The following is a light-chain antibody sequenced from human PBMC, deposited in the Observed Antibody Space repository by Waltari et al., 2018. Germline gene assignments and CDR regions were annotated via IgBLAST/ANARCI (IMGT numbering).Light chain of an antibody. CDR2: GTS. CDR3: QSYDTSLSVV. Sequence: QSVLTQPPSVSGAPGQRVSISCTGSGSNPGAGYDVHWYQQPPGKAPKLLIYGTSTRPPGVPDRFFGSQSGTSASLAITALQAEDEAEYYCQSYDTSLSVVFGGGTKLTVL. CDR1: GSNPGAGYD. J-gene: IGLJ2*01. V-gene: IGLV1-40*01.